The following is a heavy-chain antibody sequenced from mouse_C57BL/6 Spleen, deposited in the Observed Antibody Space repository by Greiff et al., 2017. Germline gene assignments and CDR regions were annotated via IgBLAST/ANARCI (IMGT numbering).Heavy chain of an antibody. V-gene: IGHV1-69*01. Sequence: VPLQQPGAELVMPGASVKLSCKASGYTFTSYWMHWVKPRPGQGLEWIGEIDPSDSYTNYNQKFKGKSTLTVYKSSSTAYMQLSSLTSEDSAVYYCARGAPYYAMDYWGQGTSVTVSS. CDR2: IDPSDSYT. J-gene: IGHJ4*01. CDR3: ARGAPYYAMDY. CDR1: GYTFTSYW.